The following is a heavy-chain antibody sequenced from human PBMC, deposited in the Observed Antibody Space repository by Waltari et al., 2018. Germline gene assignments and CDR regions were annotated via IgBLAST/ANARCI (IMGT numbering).Heavy chain of an antibody. CDR3: ARVGYSSGWYWDY. Sequence: QVQLQESGPGLVKPSETLSLTCTVSGGSISSHYWSWLRQPPGKGLEWIGYIYYSGSTNYNPSLKSRVTISVDTSKNQFSLKLSSVTAADTAVYYCARVGYSSGWYWDYWGQGTLVTVSS. V-gene: IGHV4-59*11. CDR1: GGSISSHY. CDR2: IYYSGST. D-gene: IGHD6-19*01. J-gene: IGHJ4*02.